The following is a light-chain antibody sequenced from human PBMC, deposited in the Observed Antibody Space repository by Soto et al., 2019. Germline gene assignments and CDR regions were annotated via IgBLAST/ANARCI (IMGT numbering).Light chain of an antibody. CDR2: GAS. CDR1: QSVSSSY. J-gene: IGKJ3*01. V-gene: IGKV3-20*01. Sequence: EIVLTQSPGTLSLSPGERATLSCRASQSVSSSYLAWYQQKPGQAPRLLIYGASSRATGIPGRFSGRGSGTDFTLTISRLAPEDGAVDYCQQYGSSPLFTFGPGTKVY. CDR3: QQYGSSPLFT.